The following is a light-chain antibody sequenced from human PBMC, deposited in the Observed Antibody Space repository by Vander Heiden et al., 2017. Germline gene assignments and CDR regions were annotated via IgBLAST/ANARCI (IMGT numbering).Light chain of an antibody. CDR2: DAS. Sequence: EIALTQSPAPLSLSPGERATLSCRASQSVSSYLSWYQQKPGQAPRLLIYDASNRATGIPARFSGSGYGTDFTLTISSLEPEDFAVYYCQQHSNWPLFTFGHGTKVDIK. CDR1: QSVSSY. V-gene: IGKV3-11*01. CDR3: QQHSNWPLFT. J-gene: IGKJ3*01.